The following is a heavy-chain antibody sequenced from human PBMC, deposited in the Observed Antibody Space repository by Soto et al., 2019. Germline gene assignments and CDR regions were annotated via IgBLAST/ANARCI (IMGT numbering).Heavy chain of an antibody. CDR1: GYTFTSYD. D-gene: IGHD5-18*01. CDR3: ARGLGGYSYGSVWFDP. V-gene: IGHV1-8*01. J-gene: IGHJ5*02. CDR2: MNPNSGNT. Sequence: QVQLVQSGAEVKKPGASVKVSCKASGYTFTSYDINWVRQATGQGLAWMVWMNPNSGNTGYAQKFQGRVTMTRNTSISTAYRELSSLRSEDTAVYYCARGLGGYSYGSVWFDPWGQGTLVTVSS.